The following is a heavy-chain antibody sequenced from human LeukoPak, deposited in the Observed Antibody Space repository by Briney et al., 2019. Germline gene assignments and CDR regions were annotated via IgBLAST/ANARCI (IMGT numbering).Heavy chain of an antibody. Sequence: NASETLSLTCTVSGASINSYYWSWIRQPPGKGLESIGYIYSSGSTNYNPSLKSRVTISLDTSKNQFSLKLSSVTAADTAVYYCAKGKYDYGDYLSPDYWGQGTLVTVSS. D-gene: IGHD4-17*01. CDR1: GASINSYY. CDR2: IYSSGST. J-gene: IGHJ4*02. CDR3: AKGKYDYGDYLSPDY. V-gene: IGHV4-59*01.